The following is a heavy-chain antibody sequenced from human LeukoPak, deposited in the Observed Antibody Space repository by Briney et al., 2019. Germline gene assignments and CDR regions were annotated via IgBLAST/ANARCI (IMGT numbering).Heavy chain of an antibody. D-gene: IGHD1-26*01. CDR3: ARVVVGATSQWFDP. V-gene: IGHV3-48*02. CDR2: ISSSSSTI. Sequence: GGSLRLSCAASGFTFSSYSMNWVRQAPGKGLEWVSYISSSSSTIYYADAVKGRFTISRDNAKNSLYLQMNSLRDEDTAVYYCARVVVGATSQWFDPWGQGTLVTVSS. CDR1: GFTFSSYS. J-gene: IGHJ5*02.